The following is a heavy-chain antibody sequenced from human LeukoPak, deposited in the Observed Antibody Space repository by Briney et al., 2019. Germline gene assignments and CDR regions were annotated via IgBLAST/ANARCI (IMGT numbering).Heavy chain of an antibody. CDR2: IISIFGSS. V-gene: IGHV1-69*13. Sequence: ASVKVSCKASGGTFSSSAISWVRQAPGQGLEWLGGIISIFGSSNYAQNFQDRVTITADESTSTAYMELSSLRSEDTAVYYCASVTTVTTKGHGAFDIWGQGTMVTVSS. J-gene: IGHJ3*02. CDR3: ASVTTVTTKGHGAFDI. CDR1: GGTFSSSA. D-gene: IGHD4-17*01.